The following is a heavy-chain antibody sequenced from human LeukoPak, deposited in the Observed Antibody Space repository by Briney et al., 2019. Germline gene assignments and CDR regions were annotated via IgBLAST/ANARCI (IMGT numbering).Heavy chain of an antibody. CDR3: ARDPSLSSSD. CDR1: GYTFTEYY. D-gene: IGHD3-16*02. CDR2: INPNSGGT. Sequence: ASVKVTCKASGYTFTEYYMHWVRQAPGQGLEWMGWINPNSGGTNYAQKFQGRVTMTRDTSISTAYLELSRLRSDDTAVYYCARDPSLSSSDWGQGTLVTVSS. J-gene: IGHJ4*02. V-gene: IGHV1-2*02.